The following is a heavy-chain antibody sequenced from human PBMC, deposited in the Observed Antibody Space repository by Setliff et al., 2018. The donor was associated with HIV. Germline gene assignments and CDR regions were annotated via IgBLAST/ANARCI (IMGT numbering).Heavy chain of an antibody. D-gene: IGHD6-13*01. CDR3: ARGRYRSRWYASDHYYIDV. J-gene: IGHJ6*03. CDR2: IQHRGST. Sequence: SETLSLTCAVYGGSFSGYCWSWIRQPPGKGLEWIGEIQHRGSTYYNPSLKSRVTISVDTSKNQFSLKLRSVTAADTALYYCARGRYRSRWYASDHYYIDVWGKGTTVTVSS. CDR1: GGSFSGYC. V-gene: IGHV4-34*01.